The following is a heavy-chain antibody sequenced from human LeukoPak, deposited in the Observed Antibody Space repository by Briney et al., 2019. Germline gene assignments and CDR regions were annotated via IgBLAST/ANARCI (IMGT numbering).Heavy chain of an antibody. CDR1: GGSFSGYY. CDR3: ARGGYRVYGMDV. V-gene: IGHV4-34*01. J-gene: IGHJ6*04. Sequence: SETLSLTCAVYGGSFSGYYWSWIRQPPGKGLEWIGEINHSGSTNYNPSLKSRVTISVDTSKNQFSLKLSSVTPADTAVYYCARGGYRVYGMDVWGKGTPVTVSS. D-gene: IGHD5-18*01. CDR2: INHSGST.